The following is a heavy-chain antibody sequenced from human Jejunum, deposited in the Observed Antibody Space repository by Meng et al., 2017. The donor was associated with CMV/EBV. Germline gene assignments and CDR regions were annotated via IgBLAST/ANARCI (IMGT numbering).Heavy chain of an antibody. CDR1: GYTFSGYY. Sequence: NASGYTFSGYYMNWVRQAPGQGLEWMGRINPNSGGANYAEKFQGRLTMSRDTSITTFYMELSSLRSDDTAVYYCAREGTNSYYFDYWGQGTLVTVSS. D-gene: IGHD1-14*01. V-gene: IGHV1-2*06. J-gene: IGHJ4*02. CDR3: AREGTNSYYFDY. CDR2: INPNSGGA.